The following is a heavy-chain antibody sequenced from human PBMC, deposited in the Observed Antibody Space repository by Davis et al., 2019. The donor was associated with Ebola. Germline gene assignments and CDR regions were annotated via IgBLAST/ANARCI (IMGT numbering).Heavy chain of an antibody. CDR1: GDSVPSGG. J-gene: IGHJ6*04. Sequence: HSQTPSLTRAISGDSVPSGGWNWIRQSPSRGLEWLGRTYYSSKWYNDYAVSVKSRITINPDTSKNQFSLQLNSVTPEDTALYYCARGWLRAGMDVWGEGTTVTVSS. CDR3: ARGWLRAGMDV. CDR2: TYYSSKWYN. D-gene: IGHD5-18*01. V-gene: IGHV6-1*01.